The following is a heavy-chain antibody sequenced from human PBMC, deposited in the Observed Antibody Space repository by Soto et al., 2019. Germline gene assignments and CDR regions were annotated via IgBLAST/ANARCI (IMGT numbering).Heavy chain of an antibody. CDR1: EFSFSSYG. CDR3: ARAAPNLFLPGHEHFDY. CDR2: IWYDGRSK. J-gene: IGHJ4*02. D-gene: IGHD2-21*01. V-gene: IGHV3-33*01. Sequence: QVQLVESGGGVVQPGRSLRLSCAVSEFSFSSYGMHWVRQAPGKGLEWVAVIWYDGRSKYYADSVKGRFTISRDISNNTLYLQMNSLRAEDTAVYYCARAAPNLFLPGHEHFDYWGQGTLVSVSS.